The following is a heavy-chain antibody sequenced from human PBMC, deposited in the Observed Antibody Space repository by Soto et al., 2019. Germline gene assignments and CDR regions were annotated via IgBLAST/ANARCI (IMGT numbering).Heavy chain of an antibody. Sequence: QVHLVQSGAEVKKPGASVKVSCKASGYTFTNYDINWVRQAPGQGLEWMGWISTYTGNTNYAQKLQGRVTVTTDTSTSTAYMELRGLRSDDTAVYYCARGYYYGSGRPTPGGMDVWGQGTTVTVSS. CDR2: ISTYTGNT. V-gene: IGHV1-18*01. J-gene: IGHJ6*02. CDR1: GYTFTNYD. CDR3: ARGYYYGSGRPTPGGMDV. D-gene: IGHD3-10*01.